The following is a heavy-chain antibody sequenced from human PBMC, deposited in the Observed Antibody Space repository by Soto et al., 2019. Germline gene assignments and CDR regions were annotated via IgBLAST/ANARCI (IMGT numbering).Heavy chain of an antibody. CDR2: ISYDGSNK. CDR3: ARAGYSYGLPDAFDI. CDR1: GFTFSSYA. V-gene: IGHV3-30-3*01. Sequence: PGGSLRLSCAASGFTFSSYAMHWVRQAPGKGLEWVAVISYDGSNKYYADSVKGRFTISRDNSKNTLYLQMNSLRAEDTAVYYCARAGYSYGLPDAFDIWGQGTMVTVSS. D-gene: IGHD5-18*01. J-gene: IGHJ3*02.